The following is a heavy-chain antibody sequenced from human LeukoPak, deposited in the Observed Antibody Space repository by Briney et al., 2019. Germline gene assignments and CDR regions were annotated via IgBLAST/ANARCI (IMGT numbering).Heavy chain of an antibody. CDR1: GFSFRSHW. CDR2: IKPDGSDK. V-gene: IGHV3-7*01. Sequence: GGSLRLSCVGSGFSFRSHWVNWVRQSPGTGLEWVANIKPDGSDKYYVDSARGRFTVSRDNAKNSAFLQMNSLRAEDTAIYYCATISAQTFDIWGQGTLVSASS. CDR3: ATISAQTFDI. D-gene: IGHD5-24*01. J-gene: IGHJ3*02.